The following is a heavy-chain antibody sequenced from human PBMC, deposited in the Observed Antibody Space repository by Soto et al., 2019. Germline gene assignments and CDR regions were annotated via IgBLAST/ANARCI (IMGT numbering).Heavy chain of an antibody. CDR3: AREVSKQQVVQRLVRLYYFDY. CDR2: IDPSGGDT. J-gene: IGHJ4*02. Sequence: ASVKVSCKASGYTFTSYYMHWVRQAPGHGLEWMGIIDPSGGDTTYAQKFQGRVSMTRDTSTSTVNMDLSSLTSEDTAVYHCAREVSKQQVVQRLVRLYYFDYWGQGTPVTAPQ. CDR1: GYTFTSYY. D-gene: IGHD6-13*01. V-gene: IGHV1-46*01.